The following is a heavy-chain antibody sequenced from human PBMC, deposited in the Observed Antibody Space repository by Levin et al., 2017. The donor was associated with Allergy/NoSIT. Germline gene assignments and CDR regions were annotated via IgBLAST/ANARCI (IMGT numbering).Heavy chain of an antibody. CDR3: ATYPMVRGVGFDY. CDR1: GYSFTSYW. Sequence: GESLKISCKGSGYSFTSYWISWVRQMPGKGLEWMGRIDPSDSYTNYSPSFQGHVTIPADKSISTAYLQWSSLKASDTAMYYCATYPMVRGVGFDYWGQGTLVTVCS. V-gene: IGHV5-10-1*01. CDR2: IDPSDSYT. D-gene: IGHD3-10*01. J-gene: IGHJ4*02.